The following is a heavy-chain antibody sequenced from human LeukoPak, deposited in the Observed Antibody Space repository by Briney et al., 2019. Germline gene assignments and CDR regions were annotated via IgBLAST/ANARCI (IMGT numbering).Heavy chain of an antibody. CDR3: ASADANWNDAGFDY. CDR1: GYTLTELF. Sequence: ASVKVSCKVSGYTLTELFMHWVRQAPGKGGEWMGGFDPEDGETNYAQKFQGRVTITADKSTSTAYMELSSLRSEDTAVYYCASADANWNDAGFDYWGQGTLVTVSS. V-gene: IGHV1-24*01. D-gene: IGHD1-1*01. CDR2: FDPEDGET. J-gene: IGHJ4*02.